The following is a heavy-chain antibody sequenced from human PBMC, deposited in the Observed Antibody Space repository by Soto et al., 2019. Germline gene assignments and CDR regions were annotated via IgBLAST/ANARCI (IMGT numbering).Heavy chain of an antibody. CDR3: ARIEMASIK. J-gene: IGHJ4*02. CDR1: GASIRSGGYY. CDR2: IYYTGST. V-gene: IGHV4-31*03. Sequence: PSETLSLTCSVSGASIRSGGYYWSWLRQSPGKGLEWIGHIYYTGSTFYSPSPKSRLTISLDTSKNQFSLDLRSVTAAGTAMYYCARIEMASIKWGRGTLVTVSP.